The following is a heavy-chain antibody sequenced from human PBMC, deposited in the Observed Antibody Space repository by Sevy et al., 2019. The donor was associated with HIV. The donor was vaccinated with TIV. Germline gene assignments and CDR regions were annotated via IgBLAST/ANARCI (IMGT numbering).Heavy chain of an antibody. CDR2: SYTSGST. D-gene: IGHD6-13*01. J-gene: IGHJ4*02. Sequence: SETLSLTCTVSGGSISSYYWSWIRRPAGKGLEWIGHSYTSGSTNDNPSLKSRVTMSVDTSKNQFSLKLSSVTAADTAVYYCARGLRLIAAAGGGGFDYWGQGTLVTVSS. V-gene: IGHV4-4*07. CDR3: ARGLRLIAAAGGGGFDY. CDR1: GGSISSYY.